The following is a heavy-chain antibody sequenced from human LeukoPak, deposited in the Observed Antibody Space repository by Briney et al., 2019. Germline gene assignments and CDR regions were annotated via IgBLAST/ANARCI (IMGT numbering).Heavy chain of an antibody. D-gene: IGHD6-6*01. CDR1: GYTFTDYY. CDR2: INPNSGGT. J-gene: IGHJ5*02. CDR3: ARGIAARNWFDP. Sequence: ASVKVSCKASGYTFTDYYMHWVRQAPGQGLEWMGWINPNSGGTNHAQKFQGRVTMTRDTSISTAYMELSRLTSDDTAVYYCARGIAARNWFDPWGRGTLVTVPS. V-gene: IGHV1-2*02.